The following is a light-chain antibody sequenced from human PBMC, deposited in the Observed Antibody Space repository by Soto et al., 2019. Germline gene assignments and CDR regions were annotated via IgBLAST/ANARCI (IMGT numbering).Light chain of an antibody. CDR2: SNN. CDR3: ASWDSSLKGWG. V-gene: IGLV1-44*01. J-gene: IGLJ3*02. CDR1: SSNIGSNT. Sequence: QSVLTQPPSASGTPGQRVTISCSGSSSNIGSNTANWYQQLPGTAPKLLIFSNNQRPSLVPDRFSGSRSGTSASLAISGLQSEDEADYYCASWDSSLKGWGFGGGTKLTVL.